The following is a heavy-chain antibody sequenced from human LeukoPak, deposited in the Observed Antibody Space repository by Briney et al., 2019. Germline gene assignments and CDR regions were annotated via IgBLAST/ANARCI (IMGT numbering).Heavy chain of an antibody. Sequence: SETLSLTCTVSGGSISSSSYYWGWIRQPPGKGLEWIGSTYYSGSTYYNPSLKSRVTISVDTSKNQFSLKLSSVTAADTAVYYCARGVTPFDYWGQGTLVTVSS. CDR3: ARGVTPFDY. J-gene: IGHJ4*02. D-gene: IGHD2-21*02. V-gene: IGHV4-39*07. CDR1: GGSISSSSYY. CDR2: TYYSGST.